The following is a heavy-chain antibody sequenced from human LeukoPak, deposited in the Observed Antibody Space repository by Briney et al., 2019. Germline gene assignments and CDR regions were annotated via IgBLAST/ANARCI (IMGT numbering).Heavy chain of an antibody. CDR1: GFTFSSYA. Sequence: GGSLRLSCAASGFTFSSYAMHWVRQAPGKGLEWVAVISYDGSNKYYADSVKGRFTIPRDNSKNTLYLQMNSLRAEDTAVYYCASRWGDGYNWRYFDYWGQGTLVTVSS. CDR3: ASRWGDGYNWRYFDY. J-gene: IGHJ4*02. V-gene: IGHV3-30*04. D-gene: IGHD5-24*01. CDR2: ISYDGSNK.